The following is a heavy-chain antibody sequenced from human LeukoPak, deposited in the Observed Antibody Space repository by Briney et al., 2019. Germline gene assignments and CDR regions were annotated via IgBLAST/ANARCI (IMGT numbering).Heavy chain of an antibody. D-gene: IGHD3-16*02. V-gene: IGHV3-23*01. CDR1: GFTFSNFA. CDR2: IRGGGAGA. J-gene: IGHJ3*02. CDR3: AKASYSYGNDAFDI. Sequence: RSGGSLRLSCAASGFTFSNFAMAWVRQVPEKGLEWVSFIRGGGAGAHYADSVRGRFTISRDNSNNTLYLEMDSLRADDTAVYYCAKASYSYGNDAFDIWGQGTKVTVSS.